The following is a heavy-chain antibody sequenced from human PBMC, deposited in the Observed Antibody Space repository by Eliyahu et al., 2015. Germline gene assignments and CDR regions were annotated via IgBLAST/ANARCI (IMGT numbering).Heavy chain of an antibody. CDR3: ARESYRSGSYTDY. CDR2: IYYSVST. Sequence: QVQLQESGPGLVTPSETLSLTCTVXSASVSSAXYHWSWIRQPPGKGLEWIGKIYYSGNIYYSVSTNYNPSLESRVTISVDTSKNQFSLSLISVTAADTAVYFCARESYRSGSYTDYWGQGTLVTVSS. CDR1: SASVSSAXYH. J-gene: IGHJ4*02. D-gene: IGHD3-10*01. V-gene: IGHV4-61*01.